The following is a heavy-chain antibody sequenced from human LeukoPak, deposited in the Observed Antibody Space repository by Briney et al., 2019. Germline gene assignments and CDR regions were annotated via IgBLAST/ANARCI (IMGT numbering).Heavy chain of an antibody. CDR3: ARRIRGLGVYVWGSYRHFDY. Sequence: ASVKVSCKASGYTFTSYDINWVRQATGQGLEWMGWMNPNSGNTGYAQKFQGRVTMTRNTSISTAYMELSSLRSEDTAVYYCARRIRGLGVYVWGSYRHFDYWGQGTLVTVSS. J-gene: IGHJ4*02. D-gene: IGHD3-16*02. CDR1: GYTFTSYD. V-gene: IGHV1-8*01. CDR2: MNPNSGNT.